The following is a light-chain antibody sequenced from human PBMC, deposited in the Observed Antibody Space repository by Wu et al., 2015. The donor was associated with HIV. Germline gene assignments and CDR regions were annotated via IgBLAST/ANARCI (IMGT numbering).Light chain of an antibody. V-gene: IGKV3-15*01. CDR2: HAS. CDR1: QSVNTD. J-gene: IGKJ2*01. Sequence: EVVMTQSPATLSLSAGERATLSCRASQSVNTDLAWYQHLPGQAPRLLIYHASTRAIDIPARFSGSGSGTVFTLAISSVQSQDVAVYYCQQYNNWPRTFGQGTKLEIK. CDR3: QQYNNWPRT.